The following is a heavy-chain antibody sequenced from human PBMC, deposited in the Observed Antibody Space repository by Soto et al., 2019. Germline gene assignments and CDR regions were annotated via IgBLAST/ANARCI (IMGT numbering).Heavy chain of an antibody. D-gene: IGHD2-21*01. CDR2: ISYDGSNK. J-gene: IGHJ4*02. V-gene: IGHV3-30-3*01. CDR1: GFTFSSYA. CDR3: ARDRVAYCGGAGRTFDY. Sequence: QVQLVESGGGVVQPGRSLRLSCAASGFTFSSYAIHWVRQAPGKGLEWVAVISYDGSNKYYADAVKGRFTISRDNSKNTLYVQMHSLRAEDTAVYYCARDRVAYCGGAGRTFDYWGQGTLVTVSS.